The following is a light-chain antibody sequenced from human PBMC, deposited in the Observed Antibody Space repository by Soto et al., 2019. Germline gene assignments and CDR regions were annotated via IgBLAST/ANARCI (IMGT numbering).Light chain of an antibody. CDR2: EDL. J-gene: IGLJ2*01. CDR3: ATWDDSLSVVL. Sequence: QSVLTQPASVSGSPGQSITISCIGTSSDVGAYDLVSWYQQHPGTAPRLIIYEDLRRPSGIDSRFSGSKSGNTASLTISGLRAEDEGNYYCATWDDSLSVVLFGGGTKLTVL. V-gene: IGLV2-23*01. CDR1: SSDVGAYDL.